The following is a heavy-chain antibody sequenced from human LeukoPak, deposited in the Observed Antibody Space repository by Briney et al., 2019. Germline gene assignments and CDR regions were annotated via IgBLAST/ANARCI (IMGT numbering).Heavy chain of an antibody. D-gene: IGHD4-17*01. J-gene: IGHJ3*02. V-gene: IGHV3-23*01. CDR1: GFASFSFA. Sequence: GGSLRPSCTASGFASFSFAMSWVRQAPGKGLEWVSGIGAGGTFTYYADSVRGRFTISRDNSKSTLYLQMNSLRVEDTAVYYCARGVGDSVPLDACDIWAQGTMVTVSS. CDR3: ARGVGDSVPLDACDI. CDR2: IGAGGTFT.